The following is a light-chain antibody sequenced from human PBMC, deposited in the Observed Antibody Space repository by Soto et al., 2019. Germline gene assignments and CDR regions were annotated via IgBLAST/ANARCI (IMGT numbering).Light chain of an antibody. J-gene: IGKJ4*01. CDR1: QNIHNH. CDR3: QQYDAWPLT. CDR2: DAI. V-gene: IGKV3-15*01. Sequence: DKLMSQSPATLSVSPGERVTLSCRASQNIHNHMSWFLQKPGQTPRLLIYDAIIRAADVPARFSGSWSGTEFPLTINSLQSEDFAVYYCQQYDAWPLTFGGGTKVEIK.